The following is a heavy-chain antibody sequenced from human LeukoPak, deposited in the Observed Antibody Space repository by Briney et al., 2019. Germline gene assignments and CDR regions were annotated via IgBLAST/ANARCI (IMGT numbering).Heavy chain of an antibody. J-gene: IGHJ5*02. CDR2: IGSKTNPYAA. CDR3: ARRGGYCTSTACYDL. Sequence: PGGSLRLSCAASGLTFSGSAVHWVRQPSGKGREWVGRIGSKTNPYAAAYAASVKGRFTVSRDDSKNTAYLEMNSLKIEDTALYYCARRGGYCTSTACYDLWGQGTLVTVSS. D-gene: IGHD2-2*01. V-gene: IGHV3-73*01. CDR1: GLTFSGSA.